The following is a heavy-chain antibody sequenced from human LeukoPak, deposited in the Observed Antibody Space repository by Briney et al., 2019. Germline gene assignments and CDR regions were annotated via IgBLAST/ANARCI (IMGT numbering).Heavy chain of an antibody. CDR1: GFTFSSYA. Sequence: QPGGSLRLSCAASGFTFSSYAMHWVRQAPGKGLEWVAVISYDGSNKYYADSVKGRFTISRDNSKNTLYLQMNSLRAEDTAVYYCARESRSSGYIKYWGQGTLVTVSS. D-gene: IGHD5-12*01. CDR3: ARESRSSGYIKY. V-gene: IGHV3-30*04. CDR2: ISYDGSNK. J-gene: IGHJ4*02.